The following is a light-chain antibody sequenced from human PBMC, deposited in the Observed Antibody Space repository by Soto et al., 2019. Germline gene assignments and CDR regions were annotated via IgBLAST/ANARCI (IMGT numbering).Light chain of an antibody. CDR1: QSVSSSY. CDR2: GVS. CDR3: QQYGTSPYT. Sequence: EIVLTQSPGTLSLSPGESATLSCRASQSVSSSYLAWYQQKPGQAPRHLIYGVSGRATGIPDRFSGSRSGTDFTLTISRLEPEDFAVYYCQQYGTSPYTFGQGTKLEIK. V-gene: IGKV3-20*01. J-gene: IGKJ2*01.